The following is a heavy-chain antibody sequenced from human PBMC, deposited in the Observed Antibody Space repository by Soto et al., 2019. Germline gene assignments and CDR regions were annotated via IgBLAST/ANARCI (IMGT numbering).Heavy chain of an antibody. CDR2: INGDNGDT. J-gene: IGHJ6*02. CDR1: GYSFSNYG. CDR3: ARVGGLRLGYYGMDV. Sequence: QVHLAQSGPEVKKPGASVTVSCKASGYSFSNYGIGWLRQAPGQGPEWMGWINGDNGDTHYAEKYQGRVTMTRDTSTTTGNMELRRLTPDDTAVYYCARVGGLRLGYYGMDVWGQGTTVIVSS. V-gene: IGHV1-18*01. D-gene: IGHD5-12*01.